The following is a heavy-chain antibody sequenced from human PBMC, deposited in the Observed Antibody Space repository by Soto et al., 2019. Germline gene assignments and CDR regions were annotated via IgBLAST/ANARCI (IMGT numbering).Heavy chain of an antibody. CDR1: GYSFAGYW. CDR3: VRQIYDADTGPNFQYYFDS. V-gene: IGHV5-10-1*01. D-gene: IGHD5-18*01. J-gene: IGHJ4*02. Sequence: GESLKISCKGSGYSFAGYWITWVRQKPGKGLEWMGRIDPSDSQTYYSPSFRGHVTISATKSITTVFLQWSSLRASDTAMYYCVRQIYDADTGPNFQYYFDSWGQGTPVTVSS. CDR2: IDPSDSQT.